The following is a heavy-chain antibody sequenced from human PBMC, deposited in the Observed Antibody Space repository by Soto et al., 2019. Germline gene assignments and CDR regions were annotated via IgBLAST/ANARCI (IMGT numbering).Heavy chain of an antibody. CDR1: GFTFSSYS. V-gene: IGHV3-48*01. J-gene: IGHJ5*02. Sequence: PGGSLRLSCAASGFTFSSYSMNWVRQAPGKGLEWVSYISSSSSTIYYADSVKGRFTISRDNAKNSLYLQMNSLRAEDTAVYYCARVATAMVSSHWFDPWGQGTLVTVSS. CDR2: ISSSSSTI. D-gene: IGHD5-18*01. CDR3: ARVATAMVSSHWFDP.